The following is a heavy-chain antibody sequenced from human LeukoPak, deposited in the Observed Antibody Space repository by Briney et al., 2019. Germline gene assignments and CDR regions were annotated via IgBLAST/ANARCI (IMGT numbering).Heavy chain of an antibody. J-gene: IGHJ4*02. V-gene: IGHV3-15*01. CDR2: TKSKTDGGTT. D-gene: IGHD3-10*01. CDR1: GFTFSNAW. Sequence: GGSLRLSCAASGFTFSNAWMSWVRQAPGKGLEWVGRTKSKTDGGTTDYAAPVKGRFTISRDDSKNTLYLQMNSLKTEDTAVYYCTTVPVPSGGWGQGTLVTVSS. CDR3: TTVPVPSGG.